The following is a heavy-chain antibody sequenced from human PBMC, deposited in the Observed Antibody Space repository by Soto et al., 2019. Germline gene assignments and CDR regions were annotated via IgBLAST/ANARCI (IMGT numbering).Heavy chain of an antibody. V-gene: IGHV1-18*04. D-gene: IGHD6-19*01. CDR3: ARGWGGAVAGRQAGAFDI. CDR1: GYTFTGYH. CDR2: INPYNGNT. J-gene: IGHJ3*02. Sequence: ASVKVSCKTSGYTFTGYHMHWVRQAPGQGLEWMGWINPYNGNTNYARKFQGRVTMTTDTSMSTAYMELRSLRSDDTAVYYCARGWGGAVAGRQAGAFDIWGQGTMVTVSS.